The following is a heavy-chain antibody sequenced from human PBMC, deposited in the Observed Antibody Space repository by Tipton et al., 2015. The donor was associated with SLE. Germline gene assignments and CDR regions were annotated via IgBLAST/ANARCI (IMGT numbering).Heavy chain of an antibody. CDR3: VRPYSYGSVY. Sequence: SLRLSCVASGSTFSSYWMSWVRQAPAKGLEWVANIKQDGSEKYYVDSVKGRFNISRDNAKNSLYLQMNSLRAEDTAVYYCVRPYSYGSVYWGQGNLVTVSS. D-gene: IGHD5-18*01. V-gene: IGHV3-7*01. J-gene: IGHJ4*02. CDR1: GSTFSSYW. CDR2: IKQDGSEK.